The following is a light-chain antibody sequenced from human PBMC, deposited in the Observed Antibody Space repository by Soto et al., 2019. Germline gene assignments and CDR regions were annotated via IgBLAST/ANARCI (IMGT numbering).Light chain of an antibody. CDR2: DDD. Sequence: QSALTQPASVSGSPGQSITISCTGTSSDDGSYNLVSWYQQYPGKAPKLMIYDDDERPSGVSNRFSGSKSGNTASLTISGLQAEDEADYYCYSYAGRSTSVFGGGTQLTVL. J-gene: IGLJ2*01. CDR1: SSDDGSYNL. CDR3: YSYAGRSTSV. V-gene: IGLV2-23*01.